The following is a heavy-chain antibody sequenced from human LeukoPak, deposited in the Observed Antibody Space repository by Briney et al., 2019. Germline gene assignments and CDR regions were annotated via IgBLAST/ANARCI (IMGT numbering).Heavy chain of an antibody. CDR3: ARPYLAHYDEGPLFDY. CDR2: IFPGDSDT. CDR1: GYTFVYYW. V-gene: IGHV5-51*01. Sequence: GESLKISCEASGYTFVYYWIGWGRQMPGTGLEWMGIIFPGDSDTKYTPSFEGQVTISVDRSINTAYLQWSSLKASDTAMYYCARPYLAHYDEGPLFDYWGQGTQVTVSS. J-gene: IGHJ4*02. D-gene: IGHD3-3*01.